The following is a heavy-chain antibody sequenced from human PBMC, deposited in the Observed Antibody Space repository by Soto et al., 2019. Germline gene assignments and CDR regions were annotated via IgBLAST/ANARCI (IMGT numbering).Heavy chain of an antibody. Sequence: EVQLLESGGDLVQPGGSLRLSCVGSGFTFRDHPMNWVRQAPGKGLEWVSAISEGGDRTYYADSVLGRLSISRDNSKITLYLQISSLRAEDTAMYYCAKYRWGATTGMSIKWGQGTLFTVSS. CDR3: AKYRWGATTGMSIK. CDR1: GFTFRDHP. J-gene: IGHJ4*02. D-gene: IGHD4-4*01. CDR2: ISEGGDRT. V-gene: IGHV3-23*01.